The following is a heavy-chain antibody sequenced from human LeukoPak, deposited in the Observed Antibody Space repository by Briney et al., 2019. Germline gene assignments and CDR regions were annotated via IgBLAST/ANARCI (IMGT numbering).Heavy chain of an antibody. D-gene: IGHD3-22*01. CDR2: IKSDGKT. Sequence: PGGSLRLSCAASGFTFSSYWMHWVRQAPGKGLVWVSRIKSDGKTNYADSVKGRFTNSRDNAKNTVSLQMNSLRAEDTGVYYCARAPSEIGGYYPEYFRHWGQGTLVTVSS. J-gene: IGHJ1*01. CDR3: ARAPSEIGGYYPEYFRH. V-gene: IGHV3-74*01. CDR1: GFTFSSYW.